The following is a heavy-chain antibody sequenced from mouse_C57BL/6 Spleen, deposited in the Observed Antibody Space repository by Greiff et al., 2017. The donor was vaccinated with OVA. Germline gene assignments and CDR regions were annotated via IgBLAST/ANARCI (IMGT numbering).Heavy chain of an antibody. Sequence: VQLKESGPELVKPGASVKIPCKASGYTFTDYNMDWVKQSHGKSLEWIGDINPNNGGTIYNQKFKGKATLTVDKSSSTAYMELRSLTSEDTAVYYCARRDYDGWYFDVWGTGTTVTVSS. V-gene: IGHV1-18*01. CDR3: ARRDYDGWYFDV. CDR1: GYTFTDYN. D-gene: IGHD2-4*01. J-gene: IGHJ1*03. CDR2: INPNNGGT.